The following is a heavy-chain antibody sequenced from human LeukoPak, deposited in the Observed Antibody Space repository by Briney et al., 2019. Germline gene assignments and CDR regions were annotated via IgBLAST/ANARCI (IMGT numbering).Heavy chain of an antibody. Sequence: PGGSLRLSCAASGFTFSSYGMHWVRQAPGKGLEWVAFIRYDGSNKYYADSVKGRFTISRDNAKNSLYLQMNSLRAEDTAVYYCARVKKALIDYWGQGTLATVSS. D-gene: IGHD6-6*01. J-gene: IGHJ4*02. CDR2: IRYDGSNK. V-gene: IGHV3-30*02. CDR3: ARVKKALIDY. CDR1: GFTFSSYG.